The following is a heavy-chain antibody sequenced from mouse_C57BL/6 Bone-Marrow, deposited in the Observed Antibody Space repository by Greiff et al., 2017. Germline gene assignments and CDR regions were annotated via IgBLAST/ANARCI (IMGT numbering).Heavy chain of an antibody. V-gene: IGHV1-7*01. D-gene: IGHD1-1*01. Sequence: VQLQQSGAELAKPGASVKLSCKASGYTFTSSWMHWVKQRPGQGLEWIGYINPSSGYTKYNQKFKDKATLTADKSSSTAYMQLSSLTYEDSAVYYCARSDGSSHWYFDVWGTGTTVTVSS. CDR2: INPSSGYT. J-gene: IGHJ1*03. CDR1: GYTFTSSW. CDR3: ARSDGSSHWYFDV.